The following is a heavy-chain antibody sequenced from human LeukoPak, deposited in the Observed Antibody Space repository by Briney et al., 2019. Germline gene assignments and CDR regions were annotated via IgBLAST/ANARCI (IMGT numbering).Heavy chain of an antibody. Sequence: SETLSLTCTVSGGSISSYYWSWIRQPPGKGLEWIGYIYYSGSTNYNPSLKSRVTISVDTSKNQFSLKLSSVTAADTAVYYCARNRGYSGYDSEPYYFDYWGQGTLVTVSS. V-gene: IGHV4-59*01. D-gene: IGHD5-12*01. CDR3: ARNRGYSGYDSEPYYFDY. J-gene: IGHJ4*02. CDR1: GGSISSYY. CDR2: IYYSGST.